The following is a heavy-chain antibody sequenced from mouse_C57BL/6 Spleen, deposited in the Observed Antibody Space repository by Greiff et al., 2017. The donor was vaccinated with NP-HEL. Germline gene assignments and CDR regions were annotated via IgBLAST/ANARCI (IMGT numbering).Heavy chain of an antibody. D-gene: IGHD2-3*01. Sequence: QVQLQQPGAELVKPGASVKMSCKASGYTFTSYWITWVKQRPGQGLEWLGDIYPGSGSTTYNEKFKSKATRTVDTSSSTAYMQLSSLTSEDAAVYYCARPHDGYYAMDYWGQGTSVTVSS. J-gene: IGHJ4*01. CDR3: ARPHDGYYAMDY. V-gene: IGHV1-55*01. CDR2: IYPGSGST. CDR1: GYTFTSYW.